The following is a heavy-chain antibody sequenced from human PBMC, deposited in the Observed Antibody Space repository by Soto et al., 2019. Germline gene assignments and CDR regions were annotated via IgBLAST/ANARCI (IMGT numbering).Heavy chain of an antibody. Sequence: PSETLSLTCTVSGGSISSSSYYWGWIRQPPGKGLEWIGSIYYSGSTYYNPSLKSRVTISVDTSKNQFSLKLSSVTAADTAVYYCARHAVQSSGCPDNWGQGTLVTV. V-gene: IGHV4-39*01. J-gene: IGHJ4*02. D-gene: IGHD6-19*01. CDR1: GGSISSSSYY. CDR3: ARHAVQSSGCPDN. CDR2: IYYSGST.